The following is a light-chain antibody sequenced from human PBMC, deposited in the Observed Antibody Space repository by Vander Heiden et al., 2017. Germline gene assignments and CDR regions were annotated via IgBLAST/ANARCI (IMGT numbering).Light chain of an antibody. V-gene: IGKV3-11*01. Sequence: EIVLTKSPATLSLSPGDRATLSCRASQSVSDFLVWYQHKPGQSPRLLIYDASKRATGIPTMFSGSGSGTDFTLTISSLEPEDFAVYYCQQRDNWPLTFGGVTKVEIK. CDR3: QQRDNWPLT. J-gene: IGKJ4*01. CDR2: DAS. CDR1: QSVSDF.